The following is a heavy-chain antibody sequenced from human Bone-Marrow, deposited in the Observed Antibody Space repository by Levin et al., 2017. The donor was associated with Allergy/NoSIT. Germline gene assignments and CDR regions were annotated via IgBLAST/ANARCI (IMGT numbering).Heavy chain of an antibody. J-gene: IGHJ5*02. V-gene: IGHV4-30-4*01. CDR3: ARGVSWSSTSCSLWNWFDP. CDR1: GDSISSGDFY. CDR2: THYIGST. D-gene: IGHD2-2*01. Sequence: PSETLSLTCSVSGDSISSGDFYWTWIRQPPGKGLEWLGRTHYIGSTSYNPSLKSRLNISVDTSKNHFSLKLSSVTAADTAVYYCARGVSWSSTSCSLWNWFDPWGQGKLVTVSS.